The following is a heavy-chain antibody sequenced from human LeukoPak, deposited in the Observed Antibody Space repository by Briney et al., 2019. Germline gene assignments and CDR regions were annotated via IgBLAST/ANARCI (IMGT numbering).Heavy chain of an antibody. V-gene: IGHV4-39*01. J-gene: IGHJ5*02. D-gene: IGHD1/OR15-1a*01. Sequence: SETLSLTCTVSGGSISSTSYYWGWIRQPPGKGLEWVATIHFSGSTYYNPSLKSRVTISVDTSKNQFSLKLTSVTAADTAVYYCVRHDSWNNDNRFDPWGQGTLVTVSS. CDR3: VRHDSWNNDNRFDP. CDR2: IHFSGST. CDR1: GGSISSTSYY.